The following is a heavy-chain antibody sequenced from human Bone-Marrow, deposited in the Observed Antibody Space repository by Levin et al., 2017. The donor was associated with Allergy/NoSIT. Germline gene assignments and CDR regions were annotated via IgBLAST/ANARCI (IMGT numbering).Heavy chain of an antibody. CDR2: ISYDGSNQ. Sequence: GGSLRLSCAASGFTFSSYAMHWVRQAPGKGLEWVAVISYDGSNQYYTDSVKGRFTISRDSSKNTLYLQMSSLRPEDTAVYYCARAYTVPESPFDYWGQGALVTVSS. D-gene: IGHD4-17*01. J-gene: IGHJ4*02. CDR1: GFTFSSYA. CDR3: ARAYTVPESPFDY. V-gene: IGHV3-30*04.